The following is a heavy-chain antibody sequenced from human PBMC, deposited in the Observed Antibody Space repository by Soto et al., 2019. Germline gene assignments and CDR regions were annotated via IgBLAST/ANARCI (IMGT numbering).Heavy chain of an antibody. D-gene: IGHD3-10*01. J-gene: IGHJ4*02. CDR3: ARGDLGTHYYGSGRKKKYYFDY. CDR1: GGSISSSSYY. CDR2: IYYSGST. V-gene: IGHV4-39*01. Sequence: SETLSLTCTVSGGSISSSSYYWGWIRQPPGKGLEWIGSIYYSGSTYYNPSLKSRVTISVDTSKNQFSLKLSSVTAADTAVYYCARGDLGTHYYGSGRKKKYYFDYWGQGTLVTVSS.